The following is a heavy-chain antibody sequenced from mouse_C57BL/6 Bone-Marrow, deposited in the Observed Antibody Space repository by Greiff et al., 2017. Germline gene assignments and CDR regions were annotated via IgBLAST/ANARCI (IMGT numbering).Heavy chain of an antibody. Sequence: VQLQQPGAELVMPGASVKLSCKASGYTFTSYWMHWVKQRPGQGLEWIGEIDPSDSYTNYNQKFKGKSTLTVDKSSSTAYMQLSSLTSEDSAVYCCARKETAQATTDYWGQGTTLTVSS. J-gene: IGHJ2*01. CDR1: GYTFTSYW. V-gene: IGHV1-69*01. CDR3: ARKETAQATTDY. D-gene: IGHD3-2*02. CDR2: IDPSDSYT.